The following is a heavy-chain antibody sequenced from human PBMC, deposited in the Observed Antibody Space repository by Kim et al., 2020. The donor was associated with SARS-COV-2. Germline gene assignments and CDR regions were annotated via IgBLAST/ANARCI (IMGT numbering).Heavy chain of an antibody. CDR1: GFTFTRVW. J-gene: IGHJ4*02. CDR2: LRSRVDGGTA. D-gene: IGHD2-21*01. CDR3: TTGCERIEGLCAGDICCPARL. V-gene: IGHV3-15*01. Sequence: GGSLRLFCAASGFTFTRVWLSWVRQAPGKGLEWVGRLRSRVDGGTADYAAPVKGRFTISRDDSKDTLYLQMNGLTTEDTAVYYCTTGCERIEGLCAGDICCPARLWGRGTLVSVSS.